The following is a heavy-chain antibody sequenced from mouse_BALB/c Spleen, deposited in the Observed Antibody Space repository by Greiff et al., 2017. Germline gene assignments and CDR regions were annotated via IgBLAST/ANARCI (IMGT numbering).Heavy chain of an antibody. V-gene: IGHV5-4*02. Sequence: EVKVVESGGGLVKPGGSLKLSCAASGFTFSDYYMYWVRQTPEKRLEWVATISDGGSYTYYPDSVKGRFTISRDNAKNNLYLQMSSLKSEDTAMYYCARGVTTAFDYWGQGTTLTVSS. D-gene: IGHD1-2*01. CDR1: GFTFSDYY. J-gene: IGHJ2*01. CDR2: ISDGGSYT. CDR3: ARGVTTAFDY.